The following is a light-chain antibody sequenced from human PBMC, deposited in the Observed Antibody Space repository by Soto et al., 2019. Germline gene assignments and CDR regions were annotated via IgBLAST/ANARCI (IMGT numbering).Light chain of an antibody. CDR2: YTS. J-gene: IGKJ1*01. Sequence: DIQMTQSPSSLSASVGDRVTITCRASQSITNYLNWYQQRPGKASKLLIYYTSSLQRGVPSRFSGSRSGTDFTLTISNLQPEDFATYYCQQSYSTPQTFGQGTKVEIK. CDR3: QQSYSTPQT. CDR1: QSITNY. V-gene: IGKV1-39*01.